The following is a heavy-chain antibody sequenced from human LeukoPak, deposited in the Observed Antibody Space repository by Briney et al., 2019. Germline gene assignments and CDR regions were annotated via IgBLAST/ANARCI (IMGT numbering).Heavy chain of an antibody. CDR2: ISWNSGSI. CDR3: AKDMGGGGVGAYYYYGMDV. CDR1: GFTFDDYA. D-gene: IGHD1-26*01. V-gene: IGHV3-9*01. Sequence: AGGSLRLSCAASGFTFDDYAMHWVRQAPGKGLEWVSGISWNSGSIGYADSVKGRFTISRDNAKNSLYLQMISLRAEDTALYYCAKDMGGGGVGAYYYYGMDVWGQGTTVTVSS. J-gene: IGHJ6*02.